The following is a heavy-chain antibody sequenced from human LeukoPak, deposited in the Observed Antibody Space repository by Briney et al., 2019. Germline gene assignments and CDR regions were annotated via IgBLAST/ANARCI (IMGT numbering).Heavy chain of an antibody. Sequence: SETLSLTCAVSGGSISSSNWWSWVRQPPGKGLEWMGEIYHSGSTNYNPSLKSRVTISVDTSKNQFSLKLSSVTAADTAVYYCARVLRYFDWLLPDENWFDPWGQGTLVTVSS. CDR1: GGSISSSNW. CDR3: ARVLRYFDWLLPDENWFDP. CDR2: IYHSGST. D-gene: IGHD3-9*01. J-gene: IGHJ5*02. V-gene: IGHV4-4*02.